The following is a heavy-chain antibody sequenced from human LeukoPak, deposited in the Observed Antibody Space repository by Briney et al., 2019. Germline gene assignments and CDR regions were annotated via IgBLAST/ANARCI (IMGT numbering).Heavy chain of an antibody. V-gene: IGHV3-9*03. J-gene: IGHJ4*02. Sequence: GRSLRLSCAASGFTFDDYAMHWVRQAPGKGLEWVSGISWNSGSIGYADSVKGRFTISRDNAKNSLYLQMNSLRAEDMALYYCAKGIGYQLEYYFDYWGQGTLVTVSS. D-gene: IGHD2-2*01. CDR2: ISWNSGSI. CDR3: AKGIGYQLEYYFDY. CDR1: GFTFDDYA.